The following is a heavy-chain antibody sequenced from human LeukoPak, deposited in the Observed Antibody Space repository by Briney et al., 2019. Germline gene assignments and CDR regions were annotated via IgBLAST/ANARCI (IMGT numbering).Heavy chain of an antibody. CDR2: IYHSGST. CDR3: ARLYGSGSTNWFDP. J-gene: IGHJ5*02. D-gene: IGHD3-10*01. Sequence: SQTLSLTCAVSGGSISSGGYSWSWIRQPPGKGLEWIGYIYHSGSTYYNPSHKSRVTISVDRSKNQFSLKLSSVTAADTAVYYCARLYGSGSTNWFDPWGQGTLVTVSS. V-gene: IGHV4-30-2*01. CDR1: GGSISSGGYS.